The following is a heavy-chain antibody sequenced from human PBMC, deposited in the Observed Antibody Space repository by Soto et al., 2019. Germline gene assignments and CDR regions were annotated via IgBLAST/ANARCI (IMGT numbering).Heavy chain of an antibody. Sequence: SETLSLTCTVSGGSISSGGYYWTWIRQHPGKGLEWIGYIYYSGSTYYNPSLKSRVTISVDTSKNQFSLKLSSVTAADTAVYYCARDKYYYGSGKVGMDVWGQGTTVTVYS. CDR2: IYYSGST. CDR1: GGSISSGGYY. V-gene: IGHV4-31*03. CDR3: ARDKYYYGSGKVGMDV. J-gene: IGHJ6*02. D-gene: IGHD3-10*01.